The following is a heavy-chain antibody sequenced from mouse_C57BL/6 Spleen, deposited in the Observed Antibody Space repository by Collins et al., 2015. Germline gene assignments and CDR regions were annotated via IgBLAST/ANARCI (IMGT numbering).Heavy chain of an antibody. CDR1: GYAFSSYW. D-gene: IGHD3-2*02. CDR2: IYPGDGDT. CDR3: ARAQLRLPYYFDY. J-gene: IGHJ2*01. Sequence: QVQLQQSGAELVKPGASVKISCKASGYAFSSYWMNWVKQRPGKGLEWIGQIYPGDGDTNYNGKFKGKATLTADKSSSTAYMQLSSLTSEDSAVYFCARAQLRLPYYFDYWGQGTTLTVSS. V-gene: IGHV1-80*01.